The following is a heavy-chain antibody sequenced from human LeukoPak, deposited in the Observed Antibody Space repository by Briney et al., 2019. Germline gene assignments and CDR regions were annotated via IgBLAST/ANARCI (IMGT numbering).Heavy chain of an antibody. D-gene: IGHD3-22*01. CDR3: ARTTYYYDSSGYYRSDAFDI. J-gene: IGHJ3*02. Sequence: SGPTLVNPTQTLTLTCTFSGFSLSTSGMCVSWIRQPPGKALEWLARIDWDDDKYYSTSLKTRLTISKDTSKNQVVLTMTNMDHVDTATYYCARTTYYYDSSGYYRSDAFDIWGQGTMVTVSS. V-gene: IGHV2-70*11. CDR1: GFSLSTSGMC. CDR2: IDWDDDK.